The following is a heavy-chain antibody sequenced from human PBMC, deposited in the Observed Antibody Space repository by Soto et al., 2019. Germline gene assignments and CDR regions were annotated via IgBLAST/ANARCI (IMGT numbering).Heavy chain of an antibody. CDR1: GFTFSSYA. D-gene: IGHD3-3*01. CDR2: ISGSGGST. Sequence: GGSLRLSCAASGFTFSSYAMSWVRQAPGKGLEWVSAISGSGGSTYYADSVKGRFTISRDNAKNSLYLQMNSLRAEDTAVYYCATRYYDFWSGSPGAFDIWGQGTMVTVSS. CDR3: ATRYYDFWSGSPGAFDI. J-gene: IGHJ3*02. V-gene: IGHV3-23*01.